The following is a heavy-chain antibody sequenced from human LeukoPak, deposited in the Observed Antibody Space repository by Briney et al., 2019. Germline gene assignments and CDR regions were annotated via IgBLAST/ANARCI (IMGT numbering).Heavy chain of an antibody. D-gene: IGHD5-12*01. V-gene: IGHV1-2*02. CDR1: GYTFTGYY. J-gene: IGHJ6*04. CDR3: ARATDIVATESLDV. Sequence: ASVKVSCKASGYTFTGYYMHWVRQAPGQGLEWMGWINPNSGGTNYAQKFQGRVSMTRDTSISTAYMELSRLRSDDTAVYYCARATDIVATESLDVWGKGTTVTISS. CDR2: INPNSGGT.